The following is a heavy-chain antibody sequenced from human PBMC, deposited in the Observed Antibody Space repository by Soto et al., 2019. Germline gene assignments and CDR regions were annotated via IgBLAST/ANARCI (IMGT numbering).Heavy chain of an antibody. D-gene: IGHD3-16*01. CDR2: IYRGGDA. J-gene: IGHJ3*02. CDR3: ARDASYVSHDAFDI. Sequence: GGSLRLSCAASGLTVSSNYMSWVRQAPGKGLEWVSVIYRGGDAYYADSVKGRFTISRDNSKNTVYLQMNRLRAEDTAVYYCARDASYVSHDAFDIWGQGTMVTVSS. CDR1: GLTVSSNY. V-gene: IGHV3-53*01.